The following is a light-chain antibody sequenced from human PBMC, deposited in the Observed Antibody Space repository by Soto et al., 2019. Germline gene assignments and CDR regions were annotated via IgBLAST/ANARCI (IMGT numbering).Light chain of an antibody. CDR1: SSDVGGYNY. CDR2: EVS. CDR3: SSYPSSSTRV. V-gene: IGLV2-14*01. Sequence: QSALTQPASVSGSPGQSITIACTGTSSDVGGYNYVSWYQQHPGKAPKLMIYEVSNRPSGVSNRFSGSKSGNTASLNISGLQAEDEADYYCSSYPSSSTRVFGGGTK. J-gene: IGLJ3*02.